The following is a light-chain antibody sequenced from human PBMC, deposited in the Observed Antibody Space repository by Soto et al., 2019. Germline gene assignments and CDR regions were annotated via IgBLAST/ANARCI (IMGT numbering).Light chain of an antibody. J-gene: IGKJ1*01. V-gene: IGKV1-39*01. CDR2: AAS. Sequence: DIPMTQSPSSLSASVGDIVTITCRASQSISSYLNWYQQKPGKAPKLLIYAASSLQSGVPSRFSGSGSGTDFTLTISSLQPEDFATYYCQQSYSTPPTFGQGTKVEIK. CDR3: QQSYSTPPT. CDR1: QSISSY.